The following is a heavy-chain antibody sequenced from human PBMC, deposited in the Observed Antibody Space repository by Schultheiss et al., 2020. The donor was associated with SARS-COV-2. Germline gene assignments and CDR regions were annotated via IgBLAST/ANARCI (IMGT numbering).Heavy chain of an antibody. J-gene: IGHJ6*01. Sequence: SETLSLTCTVSGGSISSYYWSWIRQPQGKGLEWIGYIYYSGSTNYNPSLKSRVTISVDTSKNQFSLKLSSVTTADTAVYYCARAGSVGCSSTSCAYVMDVLGQGTTVPVSS. V-gene: IGHV4-59*01. CDR2: IYYSGST. CDR1: GGSISSYY. D-gene: IGHD2-2*01. CDR3: ARAGSVGCSSTSCAYVMDV.